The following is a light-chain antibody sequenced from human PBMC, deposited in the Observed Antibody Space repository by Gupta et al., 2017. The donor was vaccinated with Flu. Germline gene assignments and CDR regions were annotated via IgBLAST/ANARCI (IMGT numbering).Light chain of an antibody. V-gene: IGKV3-20*01. CDR3: QHEGISVST. J-gene: IGKJ2*01. CDR1: QSVNNNL. CDR2: GAS. Sequence: EIVLTQSPGTLSLSPGERATLSCRASQSVNNNLLTWYQQKPGQAPRLLIYGASSRATDIPDRFSGSGSGTDFTLTIRRLEPEDFAVYYCQHEGISVSTFGQGTKMEIK.